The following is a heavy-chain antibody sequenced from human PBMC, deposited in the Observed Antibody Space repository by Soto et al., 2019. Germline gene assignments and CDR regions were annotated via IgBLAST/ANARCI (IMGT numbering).Heavy chain of an antibody. D-gene: IGHD6-19*01. J-gene: IGHJ4*02. Sequence: EVQLVESGGGLVQPGGSPRLSCAASGFTFSSYWMSWVRQAPGKGLEWVANIKQDGSEKYYVDSVKGRFTISRDNAKNSLYLQLNGLRAEDTAVYYCARFDSVAGTFDYWGQGTLVTVSS. V-gene: IGHV3-7*05. CDR1: GFTFSSYW. CDR3: ARFDSVAGTFDY. CDR2: IKQDGSEK.